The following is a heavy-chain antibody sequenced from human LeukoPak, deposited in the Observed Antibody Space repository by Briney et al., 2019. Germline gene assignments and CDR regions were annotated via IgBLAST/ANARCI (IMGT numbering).Heavy chain of an antibody. V-gene: IGHV1-2*02. J-gene: IGHJ4*02. CDR1: GYTFSGNY. Sequence: ASVKVSCKASGYTFSGNYMHWVRQAPGQGLEWMGWINPKSGGTNFAQKFQGRITLTRDPSITTAYMELSRLRSDDTAVYYCARQEELVVVPTASFDYWGQGTLVTVSS. D-gene: IGHD2-2*01. CDR3: ARQEELVVVPTASFDY. CDR2: INPKSGGT.